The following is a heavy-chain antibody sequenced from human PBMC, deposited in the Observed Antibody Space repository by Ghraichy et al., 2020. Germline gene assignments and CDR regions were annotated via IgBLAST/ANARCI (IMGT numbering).Heavy chain of an antibody. Sequence: SVKVSCKPSGGTFSIYAINWVRQAPGQGLEWMGSIIPIFKTATYAQKFQGRVTITADKSTSTAYMELSSLRSDDTAVYYCARDQEDIVLTGSRAGNYYHGMDVWGQGTTVTVSS. CDR2: IIPIFKTA. CDR1: GGTFSIYA. CDR3: ARDQEDIVLTGSRAGNYYHGMDV. J-gene: IGHJ6*02. V-gene: IGHV1-69*06. D-gene: IGHD2-8*01.